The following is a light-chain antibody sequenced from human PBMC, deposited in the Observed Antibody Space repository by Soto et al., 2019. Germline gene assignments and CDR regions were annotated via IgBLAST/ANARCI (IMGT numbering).Light chain of an antibody. CDR3: SSKRDSSTLFV. J-gene: IGLJ1*01. V-gene: IGLV2-14*01. CDR2: EVT. CDR1: SSDVGAYNY. Sequence: QSALTQPASVSVSPGQSITISCTGTSSDVGAYNYVSWYQHHPGKVPKLLIYEVTNRPSGVSDRFSGSKSGNTASLTISGLQAEDEADYYCSSKRDSSTLFVFGTGTKVTV.